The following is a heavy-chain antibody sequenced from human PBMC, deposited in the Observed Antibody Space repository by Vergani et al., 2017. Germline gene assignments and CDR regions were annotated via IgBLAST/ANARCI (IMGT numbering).Heavy chain of an antibody. D-gene: IGHD3-10*01. V-gene: IGHV3-72*01. CDR1: GFTFSSHG. Sequence: VQLVESEGGVVQPGRSLTLSCVASGFTFSSHGMHWVRQAPGKGLAWVGRTRNKAKSYTTEYAASVKGRFTISRDDSKNSLYLYMNSLKTEDTAVYYCARGGSETYNYYYGLDVWGQGTTVTVSS. J-gene: IGHJ6*02. CDR3: ARGGSETYNYYYGLDV. CDR2: TRNKAKSYTT.